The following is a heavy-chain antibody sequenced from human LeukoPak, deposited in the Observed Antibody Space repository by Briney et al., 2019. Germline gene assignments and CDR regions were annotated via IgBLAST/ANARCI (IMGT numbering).Heavy chain of an antibody. CDR3: ARVQRIMITFGGVIAP. CDR2: IYTSGRT. Sequence: PSQTLSLTCTVSGGSISSGSYYWSWIRQPAGKGLEWIGRIYTSGRTNCNPSLKSRVTISVDTSRNQFSLKLSSVTAADTAVYYCARVQRIMITFGGVIAPWGQGTLVTVSS. CDR1: GGSISSGSYY. J-gene: IGHJ5*02. D-gene: IGHD3-16*01. V-gene: IGHV4-61*02.